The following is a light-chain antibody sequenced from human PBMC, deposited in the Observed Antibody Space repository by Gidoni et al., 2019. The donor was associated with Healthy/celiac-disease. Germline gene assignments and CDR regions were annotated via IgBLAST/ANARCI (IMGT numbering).Light chain of an antibody. J-gene: IGLJ3*02. V-gene: IGLV1-36*01. CDR2: YDD. Sequence: QSVLTQPPSVSEAPRQRVTISCSGSSSNIGNNAVNWYQQLPGKAPKLLIYYDDLLPSGVSDRFSGSTSGTSASLAISGLQSEDEADYYCAAWDDRLNGWLFGGGTKLTVL. CDR3: AAWDDRLNGWL. CDR1: SSNIGNNA.